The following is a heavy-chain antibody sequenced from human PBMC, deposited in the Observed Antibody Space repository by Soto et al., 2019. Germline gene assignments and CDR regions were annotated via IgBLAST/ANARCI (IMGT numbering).Heavy chain of an antibody. D-gene: IGHD4-17*01. CDR3: ARGGYGANSGLGQLDY. Sequence: SETLSLPCVVFGGSFSGYFWSWVREPPGEGLEGVGEIIHSGRTNYNPALQSRVTIPVDTSQSQFSLKLSSVTAADTAVYYCARGGYGANSGLGQLDYWGQGTLVPVSS. V-gene: IGHV4-34*01. CDR2: IIHSGRT. J-gene: IGHJ4*02. CDR1: GGSFSGYF.